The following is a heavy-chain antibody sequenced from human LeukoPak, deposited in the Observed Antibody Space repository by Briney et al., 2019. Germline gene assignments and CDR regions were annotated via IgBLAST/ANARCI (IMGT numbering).Heavy chain of an antibody. J-gene: IGHJ6*02. V-gene: IGHV1-69*13. CDR2: IIPIFGTA. CDR1: GGTFSSYA. CDR3: ARVIAALPGYYYGMDV. D-gene: IGHD6-6*01. Sequence: SVKVSCKASGGTFSSYAISWVRQAPGQGLEWMGGIIPIFGTANYAQKFQGKVTITADESTSTAYMELSSLRSEDTAVYYCARVIAALPGYYYGMDVWGQGTTVTVSS.